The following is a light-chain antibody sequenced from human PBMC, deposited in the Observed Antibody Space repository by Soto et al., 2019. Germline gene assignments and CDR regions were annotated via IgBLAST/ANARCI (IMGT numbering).Light chain of an antibody. J-gene: IGLJ2*01. Sequence: QSALTQPASVSGSPGHSSTISCTGTGSDVGGYNYVSWYQQHPGKAPQVMIYDVSNRPSGVSNRFSGSKSGNTASLTISGLQAEDEADYYCSSYTSASTPLVFGGGTKVTVL. CDR2: DVS. CDR1: GSDVGGYNY. V-gene: IGLV2-14*01. CDR3: SSYTSASTPLV.